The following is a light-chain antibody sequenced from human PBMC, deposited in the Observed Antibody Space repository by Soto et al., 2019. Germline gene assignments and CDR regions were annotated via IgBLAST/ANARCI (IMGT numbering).Light chain of an antibody. CDR1: SGNIASSY. J-gene: IGLJ2*01. Sequence: NFMLTQPHSVSESPGKTVTISCSRSSGNIASSYVQWYQQRPGSPPTTVIYENSQRPSGVPDRFSASIDSSSKSASLTISGLNNEDEADYYCQSYDNTNVVFGGGTKLTVL. V-gene: IGLV6-57*04. CDR3: QSYDNTNVV. CDR2: ENS.